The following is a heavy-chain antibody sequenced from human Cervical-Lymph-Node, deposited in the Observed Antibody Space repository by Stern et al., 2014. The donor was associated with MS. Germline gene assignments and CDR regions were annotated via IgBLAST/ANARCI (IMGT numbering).Heavy chain of an antibody. V-gene: IGHV1-69*09. J-gene: IGHJ5*02. D-gene: IGHD1-1*01. Sequence: QVQLVQSGAEVKKPGSSVNVSCMASGGTFSSSYAITWMRQAPGQGLEWMGRIIPILGLTYYAQKFQGRVTITADTSTNTAYMGLNSLTSEDTAVYYCARGVVSNRATATLHNLFDPWGQGTLVTVSS. CDR1: GGTFSSSYA. CDR2: IIPILGLT. CDR3: ARGVVSNRATATLHNLFDP.